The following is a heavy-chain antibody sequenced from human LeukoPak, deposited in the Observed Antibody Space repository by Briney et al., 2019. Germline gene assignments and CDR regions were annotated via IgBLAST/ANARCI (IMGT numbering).Heavy chain of an antibody. D-gene: IGHD3-10*01. CDR1: GGTFSSYG. CDR3: ARAPPLLWFGELLRMSWFDP. CDR2: ISAYNGNT. V-gene: IGHV1-18*01. Sequence: GASVKVSCKASGGTFSSYGISWVRQAPGQGLGWMGWISAYNGNTNYAQKLQGRVTMTTDTSTSTAYMELRSLRSDDTAVYYCARAPPLLWFGELLRMSWFDPWGQGTLVTVSS. J-gene: IGHJ5*02.